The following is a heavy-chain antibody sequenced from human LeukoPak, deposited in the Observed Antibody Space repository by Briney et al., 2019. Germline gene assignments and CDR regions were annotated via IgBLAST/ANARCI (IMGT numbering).Heavy chain of an antibody. CDR3: ARRSRDGYNWDY. CDR2: IYYSGST. Sequence: SETLSLTCTVSGGSISSYYWSWIRQPPGKGLEWIGYIYYSGSTNYNPSLKSRVTISVDTSKNQFSLKLSSVTAADTAVYYCARRSRDGYNWDYWGQGTLVTVSS. CDR1: GGSISSYY. V-gene: IGHV4-59*08. D-gene: IGHD5-24*01. J-gene: IGHJ4*02.